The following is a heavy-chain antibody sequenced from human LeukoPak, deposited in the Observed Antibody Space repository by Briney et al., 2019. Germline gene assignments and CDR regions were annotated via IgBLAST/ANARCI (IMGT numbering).Heavy chain of an antibody. V-gene: IGHV1-24*01. CDR2: FDPEDGET. CDR3: ATGPLGYCGGDCYPF. Sequence: ASVKVSCKVSGYTLTELSMHWVRQAPGKGLEWMGGFDPEDGETIHAQKFQGRVTMTEDTSTDTAYMELSSLRSEDTAVYYCATGPLGYCGGDCYPFWGQGTLVTVSS. J-gene: IGHJ4*02. D-gene: IGHD2-21*02. CDR1: GYTLTELS.